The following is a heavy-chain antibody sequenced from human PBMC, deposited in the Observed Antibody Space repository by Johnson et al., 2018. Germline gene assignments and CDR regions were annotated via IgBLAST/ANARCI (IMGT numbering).Heavy chain of an antibody. D-gene: IGHD3-22*01. CDR2: INPSGGTT. CDR1: GYTFTTKY. V-gene: IGHV1-46*01. Sequence: QVQLVQSGAEVKKXGASVTVXCKASGYTFTTKYLHWVRQAPGQGLEWMAIINPSGGTTTYAQKFQGRVPVSRDTSTSTVYMELGSLRSEDTAVYYCVRVTYFDSRVDAFDIWGQGTVVTVSS. J-gene: IGHJ3*02. CDR3: VRVTYFDSRVDAFDI.